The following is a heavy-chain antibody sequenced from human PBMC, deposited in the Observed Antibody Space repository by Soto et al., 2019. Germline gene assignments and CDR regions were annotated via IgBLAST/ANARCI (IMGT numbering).Heavy chain of an antibody. Sequence: PGGSLRLSCAASGFTFSSYAMHWVRQAPGKGLEWVAVISYDGSNKYYADSVKGRFTISRDNSKNTLYLQMNSLRAEDTAVYYCARDSVGRDGYNYGDYFDYWGQGTLVTVSS. CDR2: ISYDGSNK. V-gene: IGHV3-30-3*01. D-gene: IGHD5-12*01. CDR3: ARDSVGRDGYNYGDYFDY. CDR1: GFTFSSYA. J-gene: IGHJ4*02.